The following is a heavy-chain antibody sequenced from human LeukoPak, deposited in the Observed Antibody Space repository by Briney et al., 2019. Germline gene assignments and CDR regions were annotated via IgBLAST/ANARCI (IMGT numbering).Heavy chain of an antibody. CDR1: GGSISSYY. Sequence: KPSETLSLTCTVSGGSISSYYWSWIRQPPGKGLEWIGYIYYSGSTNYNPSLKSRVTISVDTSKNQLSLKLSSVTAADTAVYYCASVPHITMVRGVTNRYYYYYGMDVWGQGTTVTVSS. J-gene: IGHJ6*02. CDR3: ASVPHITMVRGVTNRYYYYYGMDV. D-gene: IGHD3-10*01. V-gene: IGHV4-59*08. CDR2: IYYSGST.